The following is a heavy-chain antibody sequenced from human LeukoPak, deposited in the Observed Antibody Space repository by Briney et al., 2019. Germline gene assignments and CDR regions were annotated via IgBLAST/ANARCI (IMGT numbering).Heavy chain of an antibody. CDR2: IYPGDSDT. CDR3: ARESSGDYPENWFDP. CDR1: GYSFTSYW. D-gene: IGHD4-17*01. V-gene: IGHV5-51*01. J-gene: IGHJ5*02. Sequence: GESLKISCKGSGYSFTSYWIGWVRQMPGKGLEWMGIIYPGDSDTRYSPSFQGQVTISADKSIITAYLQWSSLKASATAMYYCARESSGDYPENWFDPWGQGTLVTVSS.